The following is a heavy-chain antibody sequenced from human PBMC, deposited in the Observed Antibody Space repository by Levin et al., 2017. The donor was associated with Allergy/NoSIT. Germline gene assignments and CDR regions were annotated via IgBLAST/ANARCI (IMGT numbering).Heavy chain of an antibody. J-gene: IGHJ4*02. CDR2: IYLSGST. V-gene: IGHV4-30-2*01. CDR3: ARVAGYSYGYYFDY. D-gene: IGHD5-18*01. CDR1: GGSISSGGYS. Sequence: SETLSLTCAVSGGSISSGGYSWSWIRQPPGKGLEWIGNIYLSGSTNDNPSLKSRVTMSVDRSKNQFSLKLSYVTAADTAVYYCARVAGYSYGYYFDYWGPGTLVSVSS.